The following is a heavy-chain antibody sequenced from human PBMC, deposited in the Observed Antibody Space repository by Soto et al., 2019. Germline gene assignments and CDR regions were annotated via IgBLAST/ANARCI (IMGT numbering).Heavy chain of an antibody. V-gene: IGHV3-30-3*01. CDR1: GFTFSSYA. D-gene: IGHD6-13*01. Sequence: ESGGGVVQPGRSLRLSCAASGFTFSSYAMHWVRQAPGKGLEWVAVISYDGSNKYYADSVKGRFTISRDNSKNTLYLQMNSLRAEDTAVYYCAVAIAAALDYWGQGTLVTVSS. CDR3: AVAIAAALDY. J-gene: IGHJ4*02. CDR2: ISYDGSNK.